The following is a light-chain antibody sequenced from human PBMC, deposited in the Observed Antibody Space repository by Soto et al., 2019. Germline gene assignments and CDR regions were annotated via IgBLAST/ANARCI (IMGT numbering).Light chain of an antibody. Sequence: QSALTQPRSVSGSPGQSVTISCTGTSSDVGAYNSVSWYQQHPDKAPKLMIYDVSQRPSGVPDRFSGSKSGNTASLTISGLQAEDEADYCCVSYTGTHIPVALGGGTKLTVL. CDR1: SSDVGAYNS. V-gene: IGLV2-11*01. CDR2: DVS. CDR3: VSYTGTHIPVA. J-gene: IGLJ2*01.